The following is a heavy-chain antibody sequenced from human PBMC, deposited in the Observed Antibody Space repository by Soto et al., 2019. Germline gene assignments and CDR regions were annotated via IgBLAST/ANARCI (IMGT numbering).Heavy chain of an antibody. CDR3: AREQSSSPYFDY. V-gene: IGHV4-59*01. CDR1: GGSISSYY. J-gene: IGHJ4*02. Sequence: SETLSLTCTVSGGSISSYYWSWIRQPPGKGLEWIGDIYYSGSTNYNPSLKSRFTISVAKSKNHFSLKLSSVTAADTAVYYCAREQSSSPYFDYWGQGTLVTVSS. CDR2: IYYSGST. D-gene: IGHD6-13*01.